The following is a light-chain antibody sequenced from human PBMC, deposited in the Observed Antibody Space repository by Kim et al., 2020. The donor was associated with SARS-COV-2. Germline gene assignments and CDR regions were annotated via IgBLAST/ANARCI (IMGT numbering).Light chain of an antibody. CDR1: SLRYYY. CDR2: GKN. Sequence: VALGQTVRISCQGDSLRYYYASCYQQKPGQAPVLVIYGKNNRPSGIPDRFSGPSSGNTASLTITAAQAEDEADYYCNSRDSSGHWVFGGGTKLTVL. V-gene: IGLV3-19*01. J-gene: IGLJ3*02. CDR3: NSRDSSGHWV.